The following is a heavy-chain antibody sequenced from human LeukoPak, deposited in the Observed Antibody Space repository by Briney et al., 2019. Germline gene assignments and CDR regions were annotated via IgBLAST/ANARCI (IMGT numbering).Heavy chain of an antibody. CDR1: GGTFSSYA. CDR3: AKESSTRHGFDP. V-gene: IGHV1-69*13. CDR2: IIPIFGTA. D-gene: IGHD2-2*01. Sequence: SVKVSCKASGGTFSSYAISWVRHAPGQGLEWMGGIIPIFGTANYAQKFQGRVTITADESTSTAYMELSSLRSEDTAVYYCAKESSTRHGFDPWGQGTLVTVSS. J-gene: IGHJ5*02.